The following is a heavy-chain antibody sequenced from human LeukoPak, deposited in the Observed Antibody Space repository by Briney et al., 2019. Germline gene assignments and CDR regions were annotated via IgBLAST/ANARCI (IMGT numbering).Heavy chain of an antibody. V-gene: IGHV3-23*01. CDR3: ARGASTAAKYGMDV. J-gene: IGHJ6*02. Sequence: GGSLRLSCAVSGFTFSDCAMSWVRQAPGKGLEWVSAISGSGSTTYYADSVKGRVTISRDNSKNTLYLQMNSLRTEDTAVYHCARGASTAAKYGMDVWGRGTAVTVSS. CDR2: ISGSGSTT. D-gene: IGHD2-21*02. CDR1: GFTFSDCA.